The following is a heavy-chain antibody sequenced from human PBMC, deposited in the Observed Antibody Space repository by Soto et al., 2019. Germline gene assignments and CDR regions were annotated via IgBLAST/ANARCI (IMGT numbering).Heavy chain of an antibody. CDR1: GYTFTSYG. CDR2: INAGNGNT. V-gene: IGHV1-3*01. Sequence: ASVKVSCKASGYTFTSYGISWVRQAPGQRLEWMGWINAGNGNTKYSQKFQGRVTITRDTSASTAYMELSSLRSEDTAVYYCARTLRFLEGGAFDIWGQGTMVTVSS. D-gene: IGHD3-3*01. J-gene: IGHJ3*02. CDR3: ARTLRFLEGGAFDI.